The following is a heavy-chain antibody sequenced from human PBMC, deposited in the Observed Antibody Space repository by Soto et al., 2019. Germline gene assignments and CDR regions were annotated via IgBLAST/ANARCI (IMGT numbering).Heavy chain of an antibody. CDR2: IGTAGDT. D-gene: IGHD3-22*01. CDR3: ARAIGPTLFDY. CDR1: GFTFSSYD. Sequence: VGSLRLSCSASGFTFSSYDMHWVRQGPGKGLEWVSAIGTAGDTNYAGSVKGRFTISRENAKNSLYLQMNSLRAGDTAIYFCARAIGPTLFDYWGQGTLVTVSS. J-gene: IGHJ4*02. V-gene: IGHV3-13*04.